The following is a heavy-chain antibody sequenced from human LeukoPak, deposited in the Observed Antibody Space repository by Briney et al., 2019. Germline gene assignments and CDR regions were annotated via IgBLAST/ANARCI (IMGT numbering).Heavy chain of an antibody. Sequence: PGGSLRLSCTASGSAFSTYFMHWVRQAPGKGLEYVSSIGTDGTDIYYANSVNGRFTISRDNSKNTLYLQMGSLRPEDMAIYYCARELPSSGYFDYWGQGTLVTVSS. CDR1: GSAFSTYF. CDR3: ARELPSSGYFDY. V-gene: IGHV3-64*01. J-gene: IGHJ4*02. CDR2: IGTDGTDI. D-gene: IGHD3-22*01.